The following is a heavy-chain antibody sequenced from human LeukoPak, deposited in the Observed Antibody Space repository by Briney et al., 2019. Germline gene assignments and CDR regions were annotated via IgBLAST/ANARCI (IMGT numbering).Heavy chain of an antibody. CDR1: GFTFSSYA. J-gene: IGHJ4*02. D-gene: IGHD3-10*01. CDR3: AKDRGYYYGSGSYYNVLDY. CDR2: ISGSGGST. V-gene: IGHV3-23*01. Sequence: RTGGSLRLSCAASGFTFSSYAMSWVRQAPGKGLEWVSAISGSGGSTYYADSVKGRFTISRDNSKNTLYLQMNSLRAEDTAVYHCAKDRGYYYGSGSYYNVLDYWGQGTLVTVSS.